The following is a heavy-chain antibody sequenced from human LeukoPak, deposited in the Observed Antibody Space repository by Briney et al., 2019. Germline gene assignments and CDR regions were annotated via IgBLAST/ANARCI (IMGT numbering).Heavy chain of an antibody. CDR2: ISSSSSYI. Sequence: GGSLRLSCAASGFTFSSYSMNWVRQAPGKGLEWVSSISSSSSYIYYADSVKGRFTISRDNAENSLYLQMNSLRAEDTAVYYCAREDYDFWSGYYSKVNFDYWGQGTLVTVSS. V-gene: IGHV3-21*01. CDR3: AREDYDFWSGYYSKVNFDY. CDR1: GFTFSSYS. D-gene: IGHD3-3*01. J-gene: IGHJ4*02.